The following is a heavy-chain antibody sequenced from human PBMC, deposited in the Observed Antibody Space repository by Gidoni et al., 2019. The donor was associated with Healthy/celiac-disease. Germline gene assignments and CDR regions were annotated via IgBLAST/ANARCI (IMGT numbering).Heavy chain of an antibody. CDR3: AKDLYSSSSVLGI. Sequence: QVQLVESGGGVVQPGRSLRLSCAASGFTFSSYGMHWVRQAPGKGLEWVAVISYDGSNKYYADSVKGRFTISRDNSKNTLYLQMNSLRAEDTAVYYCAKDLYSSSSVLGIWGQGTMVTVSS. CDR2: ISYDGSNK. D-gene: IGHD6-6*01. V-gene: IGHV3-30*18. J-gene: IGHJ3*02. CDR1: GFTFSSYG.